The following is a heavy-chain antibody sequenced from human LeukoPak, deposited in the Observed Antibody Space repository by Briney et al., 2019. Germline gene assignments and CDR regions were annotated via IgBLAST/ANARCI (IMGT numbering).Heavy chain of an antibody. CDR1: GYTFTGYY. D-gene: IGHD3-3*01. V-gene: IGHV1-2*02. Sequence: ASVKVSCKASGYTFTGYYMHWVRQAPGQGLEWMGWINPNSGGTNYAQKFQGRVTMTRDTSISTAYMELSRLRSDDTAVYYCARCTIFGQRRGGFQHWGQGTLVTVSS. CDR3: ARCTIFGQRRGGFQH. J-gene: IGHJ1*01. CDR2: INPNSGGT.